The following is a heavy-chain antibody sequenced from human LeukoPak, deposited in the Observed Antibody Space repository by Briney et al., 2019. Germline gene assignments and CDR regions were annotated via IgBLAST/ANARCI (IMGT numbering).Heavy chain of an antibody. V-gene: IGHV4-34*01. Sequence: SETLSLTCAVYGGSFSGYYWSWIRQPPGKGLEWIGEINHSGSTNYNPSLKSRVTIPVDTSKNQFSLKLSSVTAADTAVYYCARGGRDGYNGDFDYWGQGTLVTVSS. CDR1: GGSFSGYY. CDR2: INHSGST. D-gene: IGHD5-24*01. J-gene: IGHJ4*02. CDR3: ARGGRDGYNGDFDY.